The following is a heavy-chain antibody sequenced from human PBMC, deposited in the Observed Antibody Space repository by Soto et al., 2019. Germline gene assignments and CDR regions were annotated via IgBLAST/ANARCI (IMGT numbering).Heavy chain of an antibody. CDR2: IIPIFGTA. CDR3: ARDVALGSSWSPWFDP. CDR1: GGTFSSYA. D-gene: IGHD6-13*01. V-gene: IGHV1-69*13. J-gene: IGHJ5*02. Sequence: ASVKVSCKASGGTFSSYAISWVRQAPGQGLEWMGGIIPIFGTANYAQKFRGRVTITADESTSTAYMELSSLRSEDTAVYYCARDVALGSSWSPWFDPWGQGTLVTVSS.